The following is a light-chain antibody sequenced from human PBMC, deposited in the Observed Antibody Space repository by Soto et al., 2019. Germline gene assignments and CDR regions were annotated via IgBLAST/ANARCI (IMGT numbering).Light chain of an antibody. Sequence: SVLNQPASVSGSPGQSITISCTGTSSDVGGYNYVSWYQQHPGKAPKLMIYEVSYRPSGVSNRFSGSKSGHTASLTISGLQSEDEADYFCTSYTSSSTLDVFGTGTKVTVL. V-gene: IGLV2-14*01. CDR3: TSYTSSSTLDV. J-gene: IGLJ1*01. CDR1: SSDVGGYNY. CDR2: EVS.